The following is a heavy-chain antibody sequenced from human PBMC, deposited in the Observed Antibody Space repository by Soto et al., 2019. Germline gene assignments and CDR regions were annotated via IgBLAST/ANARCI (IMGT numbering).Heavy chain of an antibody. V-gene: IGHV3-7*01. CDR2: IKQDGSEK. J-gene: IGHJ6*03. CDR3: AGSSSSWYYYYYYMDV. Sequence: GGSLRLSCAASGFTFSSYWMSWVRQAPGKGLEWVANIKQDGSEKYYVDSVKGRFTISGDNAKNSLYLQMKSLRAEDTAVYYCAGSSSSWYYYYYYMDVWGKGTTVTVSS. CDR1: GFTFSSYW. D-gene: IGHD6-13*01.